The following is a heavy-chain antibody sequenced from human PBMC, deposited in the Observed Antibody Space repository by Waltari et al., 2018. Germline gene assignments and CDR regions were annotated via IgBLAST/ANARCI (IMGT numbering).Heavy chain of an antibody. CDR2: IYWNDGT. CDR1: GFSLSTSGVG. V-gene: IGHV2-5*04. Sequence: QITLKESGPTLVKPTQTLTLTCTFSGFSLSTSGVGVGWIRQPPGKALEWLALIYWNDGTRYSPSLKISLTFTRATSINTAFLELNTVTSGDTGVYYCARESARWKGYSDYDWGYWGQGTLVTVSS. CDR3: ARESARWKGYSDYDWGY. D-gene: IGHD5-12*01. J-gene: IGHJ4*02.